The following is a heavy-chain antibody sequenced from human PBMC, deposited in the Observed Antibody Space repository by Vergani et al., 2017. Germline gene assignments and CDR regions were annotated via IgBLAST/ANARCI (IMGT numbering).Heavy chain of an antibody. CDR3: ARAGLYCSGGSCYGDY. CDR2: IWYDGSNK. CDR1: GFTFSSYG. D-gene: IGHD2-15*01. Sequence: QVQLVESGGGVVQPGRSLRLSCAASGFTFSSYGMHWVRQAPGKGLEWVAVIWYDGSNKYYADSVKGRLTISRDNSKNTLYLQMNSLRAEDTAVYYCARAGLYCSGGSCYGDYWGQGTLVTVSS. V-gene: IGHV3-33*01. J-gene: IGHJ4*02.